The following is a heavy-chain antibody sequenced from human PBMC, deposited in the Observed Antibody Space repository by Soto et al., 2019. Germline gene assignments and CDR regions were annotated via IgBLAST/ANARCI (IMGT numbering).Heavy chain of an antibody. Sequence: EVQLVESGGGLVQPGGSLRLSCAASGFTFSNYWMSWVRQAPGKGLEWVANIKGDGSEKYYVDSVKGRFTISRDNAKNSLFLQMNSLRAEDTAVYYCARRASVSGSYYDYWGQGTLVTVSS. CDR3: ARRASVSGSYYDY. CDR1: GFTFSNYW. CDR2: IKGDGSEK. D-gene: IGHD3-10*01. J-gene: IGHJ4*02. V-gene: IGHV3-7*01.